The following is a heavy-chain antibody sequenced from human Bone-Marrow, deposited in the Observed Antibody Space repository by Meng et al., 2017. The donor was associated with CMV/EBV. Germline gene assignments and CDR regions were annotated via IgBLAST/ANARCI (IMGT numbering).Heavy chain of an antibody. CDR3: AKGRLYSSSWRIFDP. CDR2: ITWDGGST. D-gene: IGHD6-13*01. V-gene: IGHV3-43D*03. J-gene: IGHJ5*02. CDR1: GFTFDDYT. Sequence: GGSLRLSCAASGFTFDDYTMHWVRQAPGKGLEWVSLITWDGGSTYYADSVKGRFTISRDNSKNSLYLQMNSLRAEDTALYYCAKGRLYSSSWRIFDPWGQGTLVTVSS.